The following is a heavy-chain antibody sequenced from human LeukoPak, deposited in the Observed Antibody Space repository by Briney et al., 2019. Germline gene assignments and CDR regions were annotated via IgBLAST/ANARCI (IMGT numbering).Heavy chain of an antibody. CDR2: TNSDMSDI. J-gene: IGHJ4*02. D-gene: IGHD4-17*01. V-gene: IGHV3-74*01. CDR3: AGGVASRLLDY. Sequence: GGSLRLSCVASGFAFGTYWMHWVRQAPGQGLLWVARTNSDMSDIIYADSVKGRFIISRDNTKSTLFLQMNTLRLDDSAVYYCAGGVASRLLDYWGRGTLVTVSS. CDR1: GFAFGTYW.